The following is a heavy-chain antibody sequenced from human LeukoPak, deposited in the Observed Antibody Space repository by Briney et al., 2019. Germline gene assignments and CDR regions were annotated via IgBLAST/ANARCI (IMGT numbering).Heavy chain of an antibody. D-gene: IGHD2-2*01. J-gene: IGHJ6*02. V-gene: IGHV1-24*01. Sequence: ASVKVSCKVSGYTLTELSMHWVRQAPGKGLEWMGGFDPEDGETIYAQKFQGRVTMTEDTSTDTAYMELSSLRSEDTAVYYCATVPAAPYGMDVWGQGTTVTVSS. CDR1: GYTLTELS. CDR2: FDPEDGET. CDR3: ATVPAAPYGMDV.